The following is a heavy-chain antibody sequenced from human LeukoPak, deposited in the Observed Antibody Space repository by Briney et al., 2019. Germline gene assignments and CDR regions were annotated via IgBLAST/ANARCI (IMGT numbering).Heavy chain of an antibody. Sequence: GGSLRLSCAVSGFTFSNYAMNWVRQAPGKGLEWVSSISSTSAYIYYAASVKGRFTISRDNAKSSLHLQMNSLRAEDTAVYFCARDMIILQSWGQGTLATVSS. CDR2: ISSTSAYI. J-gene: IGHJ5*02. V-gene: IGHV3-21*01. CDR1: GFTFSNYA. CDR3: ARDMIILQS. D-gene: IGHD3-16*01.